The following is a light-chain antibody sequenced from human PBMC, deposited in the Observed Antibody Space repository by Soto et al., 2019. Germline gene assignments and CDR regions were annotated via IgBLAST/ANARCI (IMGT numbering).Light chain of an antibody. Sequence: QSVLTQPPSASGTPGQRVTISCFGSSSNIGSNYVYWYQQLPGTAPKLLIYRNNQRPSGVPDRFSGSKSGTSASLAISGLRFEDEADYYCAAWDDSLSGWVFGGGTKVTVL. V-gene: IGLV1-47*01. J-gene: IGLJ3*02. CDR2: RNN. CDR1: SSNIGSNY. CDR3: AAWDDSLSGWV.